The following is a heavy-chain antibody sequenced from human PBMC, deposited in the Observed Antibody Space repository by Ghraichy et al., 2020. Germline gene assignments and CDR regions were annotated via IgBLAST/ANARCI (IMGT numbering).Heavy chain of an antibody. V-gene: IGHV4-31*03. J-gene: IGHJ4*02. Sequence: SQTLSLTCTVSGGSISSGGYYWSWIRQHPGKGLEWIGYIYYSGSTYYNPSLKSRVTISVDTSKNQFSLKLSSVTAADTAVYYCARASPPARERVQIAAAGRDYFDYWGQGTLVTVSS. CDR3: ARASPPARERVQIAAAGRDYFDY. CDR1: GGSISSGGYY. D-gene: IGHD6-13*01. CDR2: IYYSGST.